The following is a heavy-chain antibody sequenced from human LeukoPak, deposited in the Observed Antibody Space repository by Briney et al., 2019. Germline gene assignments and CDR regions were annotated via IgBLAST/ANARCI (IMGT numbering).Heavy chain of an antibody. CDR2: ISSSSSYI. CDR1: GFTVSSNY. J-gene: IGHJ4*02. D-gene: IGHD3-22*01. CDR3: ASRTQSRYYYDSSGYTPFDY. V-gene: IGHV3-21*01. Sequence: GGSLRLSCAASGFTVSSNYMSWVRQAPGKGLEWVSSISSSSSYIYYADSVKGRFTISRDNAKNSLYLQMNSLRADDTAVYYCASRTQSRYYYDSSGYTPFDYWGQGTLVTVSS.